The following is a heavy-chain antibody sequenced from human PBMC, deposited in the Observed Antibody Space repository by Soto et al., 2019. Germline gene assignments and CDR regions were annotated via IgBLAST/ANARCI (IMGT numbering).Heavy chain of an antibody. CDR1: GFTFSNYG. CDR3: ANGRITPPLFPEFEY. Sequence: QVQMVESGGGVVQPGRSLRLSCAASGFTFSNYGMHWVRQAPDRGLEWVAFISYDGSTTHFAGSVRGRFTVSRDNSKNTLYLQMSSVRPEDMAVYYCANGRITPPLFPEFEYWGQGALVTVSS. V-gene: IGHV3-30*18. J-gene: IGHJ4*02. D-gene: IGHD3-10*01. CDR2: ISYDGSTT.